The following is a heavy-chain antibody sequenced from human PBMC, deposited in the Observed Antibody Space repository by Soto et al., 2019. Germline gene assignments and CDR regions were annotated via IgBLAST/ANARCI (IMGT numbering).Heavy chain of an antibody. J-gene: IGHJ4*02. CDR3: ARPQAAVPHY. V-gene: IGHV4-39*01. Sequence: QVQLQESGPGLVMPSETLSLTCTVSGDSISGSPYFWGWIRQPPGKRLEWIGSIFYDGYTLYTPSLKSGVTISVDTSKNQFSLKLTSIAAADTAIYFCARPQAAVPHYCGQGILVTVSS. CDR2: IFYDGYT. CDR1: GDSISGSPYF. D-gene: IGHD6-19*01.